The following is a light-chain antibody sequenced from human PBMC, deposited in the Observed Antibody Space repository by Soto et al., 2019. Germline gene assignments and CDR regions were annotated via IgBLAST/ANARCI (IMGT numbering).Light chain of an antibody. V-gene: IGLV2-8*01. J-gene: IGLJ1*01. CDR3: CSYAGSNTSV. CDR2: GVT. CDR1: SSDVGAYTY. Sequence: QSALTQPPSASGSPGQSVTISCTGTSSDVGAYTYVSWYQQHPGKAPKLMIYGVTERPSGVPDRFSGSKSGNTASLTVSGLHNEDDDYYYCCSYAGSNTSVFGTGTKLTVL.